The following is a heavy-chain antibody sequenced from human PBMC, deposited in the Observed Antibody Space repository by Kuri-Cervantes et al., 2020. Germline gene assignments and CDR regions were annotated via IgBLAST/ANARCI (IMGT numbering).Heavy chain of an antibody. Sequence: SETLSLTCTVSGGSIGSYYWSWIRQPPGKGLEWIGYIYYSGSTNYNPSLKSRVTISVDTSKNQFSLKLSSVTAADTAVYYCARGRRAMVRGVIGYWGQGTLITVSS. J-gene: IGHJ4*02. CDR1: GGSIGSYY. CDR3: ARGRRAMVRGVIGY. V-gene: IGHV4-59*12. D-gene: IGHD3-10*01. CDR2: IYYSGST.